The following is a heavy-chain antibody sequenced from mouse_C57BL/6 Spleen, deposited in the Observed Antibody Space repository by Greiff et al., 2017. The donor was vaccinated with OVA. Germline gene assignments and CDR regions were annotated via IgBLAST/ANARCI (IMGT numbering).Heavy chain of an antibody. CDR2: IDPDTGGT. CDR3: AGYGKYDMDY. J-gene: IGHJ4*01. D-gene: IGHD1-1*02. V-gene: IGHV1-15*01. CDR1: GYTFTDYE. Sequence: VQLQQSGAELVRPGASVTLSCKASGYTFTDYEMHWVKQTPVQGLEWIGAIDPDTGGTAYNQKFKGKAILTVDKSSSTAYMQLSSLTSEDSAVYYCAGYGKYDMDYWGQGTPVTVAA.